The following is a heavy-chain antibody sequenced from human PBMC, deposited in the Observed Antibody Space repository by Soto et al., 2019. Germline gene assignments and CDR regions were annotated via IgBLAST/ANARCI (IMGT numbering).Heavy chain of an antibody. J-gene: IGHJ3*01. CDR1: GFTFSSYA. CDR2: ISGSGGST. Sequence: EVQLLESGGGLVQPGGSLRLSCAASGFTFSSYAMSWVRQAPGKGLEWVSNISGSGGSTFYSDSVKGRFTISRDNSKNTLFLQMNSLRAEDTAVYYCAPRDPEGFDVWGQGTMVTVSS. V-gene: IGHV3-23*01. CDR3: APRDPEGFDV.